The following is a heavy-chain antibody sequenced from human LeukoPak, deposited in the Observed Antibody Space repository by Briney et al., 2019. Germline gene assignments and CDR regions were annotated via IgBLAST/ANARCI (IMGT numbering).Heavy chain of an antibody. J-gene: IGHJ4*02. CDR1: GFNFSIYG. CDR2: IRLDGDKV. Sequence: PGGSLRLSCAASGFNFSIYGMHWVRQAPGKGLERVAFIRLDGDKVSYADSVKGRFTISRDNSKNTLYLQMNSLRSEDTAVYYCAKLSTGYDSDFDNWGQGSLVVVSS. CDR3: AKLSTGYDSDFDN. V-gene: IGHV3-30*02. D-gene: IGHD2-8*02.